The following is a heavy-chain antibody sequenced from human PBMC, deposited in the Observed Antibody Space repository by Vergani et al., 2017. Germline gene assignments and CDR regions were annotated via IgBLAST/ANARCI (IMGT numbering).Heavy chain of an antibody. V-gene: IGHV1-2*02. CDR1: GYTFSDHH. CDR2: ININSGAT. J-gene: IGHJ4*02. D-gene: IGHD2-2*01. Sequence: QVQLVQSGAEVKKPGASVKVSCKASGYTFSDHHLHWVRQAPGQGREWVGWININSGATKVAQKFQGRITMGTDTSISTGYMELSSLRSDDTAVDYCARLASVVLPAARPLDLWGQGTLITVSS. CDR3: ARLASVVLPAARPLDL.